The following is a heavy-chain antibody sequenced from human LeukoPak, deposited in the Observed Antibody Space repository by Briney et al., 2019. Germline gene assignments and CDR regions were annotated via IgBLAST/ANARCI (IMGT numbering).Heavy chain of an antibody. D-gene: IGHD6-13*01. J-gene: IGHJ6*03. CDR1: GGSFSGYY. CDR3: ARHRGAAARPAYYYYMDV. CDR2: INHSGST. Sequence: SETLSLTCAVYGGSFSGYYWSWIRQPPGKGLEWIGEINHSGSTNYNPSLKSRVTISVDTSKNQFSLKLSSVTAADTAVYYCARHRGAAARPAYYYYMDVWGKGTTVTVSS. V-gene: IGHV4-34*01.